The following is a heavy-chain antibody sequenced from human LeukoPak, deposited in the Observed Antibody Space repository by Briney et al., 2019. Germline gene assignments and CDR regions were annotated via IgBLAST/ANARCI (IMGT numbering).Heavy chain of an antibody. D-gene: IGHD2-21*02. CDR1: GGSFSGYY. CDR3: ARAYCGGDCYRQYYFDY. V-gene: IGHV4-34*01. CDR2: INHSGST. J-gene: IGHJ4*02. Sequence: SETLSLTCAVYGGSFSGYYWSWIRQPPGKGLEWIGEINHSGSTTYNPSLKSRVTISVDTSKNQFSLKLSSVTAADTAVYYCARAYCGGDCYRQYYFDYWGQGTLVTVSS.